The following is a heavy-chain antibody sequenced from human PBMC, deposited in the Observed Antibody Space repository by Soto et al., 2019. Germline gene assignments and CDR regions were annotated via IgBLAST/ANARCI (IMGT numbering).Heavy chain of an antibody. CDR2: FDPEDGET. Sequence: GPPVKVSCKVSGYTLTELSMHWVRQAPGKGLEWMGGFDPEDGETIYAQKFQGRVTMTEDTSTDTAYMELSSLRSEDTAVYYCATAPLTMVRGVIISWGQGTLVTVSS. CDR1: GYTLTELS. CDR3: ATAPLTMVRGVIIS. D-gene: IGHD3-10*01. J-gene: IGHJ4*02. V-gene: IGHV1-24*01.